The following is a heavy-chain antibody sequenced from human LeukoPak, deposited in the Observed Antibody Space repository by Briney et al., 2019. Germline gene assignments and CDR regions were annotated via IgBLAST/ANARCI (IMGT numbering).Heavy chain of an antibody. CDR1: GFTFSSYW. J-gene: IGHJ4*02. Sequence: SGGSLRLSCAASGFTFSSYWMHWVRQAPGKGLVWVSRINSDGSSTIYADSVKGRFTISRDNAKNTLYLQMNSLGAEDTAVYYCARGRITMVQGVIITSYYFDYWGQGTLVTVSS. D-gene: IGHD3-10*01. CDR3: ARGRITMVQGVIITSYYFDY. CDR2: INSDGSST. V-gene: IGHV3-74*01.